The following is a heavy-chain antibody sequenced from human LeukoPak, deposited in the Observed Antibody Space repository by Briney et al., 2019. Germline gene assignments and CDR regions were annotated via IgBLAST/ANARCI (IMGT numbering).Heavy chain of an antibody. J-gene: IGHJ4*02. D-gene: IGHD6-19*01. Sequence: ASVKVSCKASGYTFTSYGISWVRQAPGQGLEWMGWISAYNGNTNYAQKLQGRVTMTTDTSTSTAYMELRSLRSDDTAVYYCARDLGRPGEQWLVPPSFDYWGQGTLVTVSS. CDR1: GYTFTSYG. V-gene: IGHV1-18*01. CDR2: ISAYNGNT. CDR3: ARDLGRPGEQWLVPPSFDY.